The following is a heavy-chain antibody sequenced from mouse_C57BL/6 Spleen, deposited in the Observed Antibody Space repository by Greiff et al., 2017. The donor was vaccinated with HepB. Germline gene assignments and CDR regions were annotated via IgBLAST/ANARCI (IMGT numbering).Heavy chain of an antibody. CDR1: GYSFTSYY. CDR2: IYPGSGNT. CDR3: ARDYGSSFAY. Sequence: VKLMESGPELVKPGASVKISCKASGYSFTSYYIHWVKQRPGQGLEWIGWIYPGSGNTKYNEKFKGKATLTADTSSSTAYMQLSSLTSEDSAVYYCARDYGSSFAYWGQGTLVTVSA. J-gene: IGHJ3*01. V-gene: IGHV1-66*01. D-gene: IGHD1-1*01.